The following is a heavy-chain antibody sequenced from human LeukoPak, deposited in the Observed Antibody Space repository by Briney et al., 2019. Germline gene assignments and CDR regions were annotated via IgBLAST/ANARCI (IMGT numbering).Heavy chain of an antibody. CDR1: GFTFSSYA. J-gene: IGHJ4*02. V-gene: IGHV3-23*01. CDR2: ISGSGGST. CDR3: VAARQAQEFDY. D-gene: IGHD6-6*01. Sequence: PGGSLRLSCAASGFTFSSYAMSWVRQAPGKGLEWVSAISGSGGSTYYADSVKGRFTISRDNSKNTLYLQMNSLRAEDTAAYYCVAARQAQEFDYWGQGTLVTVSS.